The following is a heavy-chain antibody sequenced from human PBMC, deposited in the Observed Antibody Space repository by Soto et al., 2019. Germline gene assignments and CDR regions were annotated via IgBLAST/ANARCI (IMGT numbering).Heavy chain of an antibody. D-gene: IGHD3-3*01. J-gene: IGHJ6*03. Sequence: SETLSLTCSVSGASIRSYYWSWIRQPPGKGLEWIGYISYSGSTNYSPSLKSRVTISRDTSKNQFSLKLNSVTSADTAVYYCAKGYDFYYMDVWGKGTTVTVSS. CDR1: GASIRSYY. CDR3: AKGYDFYYMDV. V-gene: IGHV4-59*01. CDR2: ISYSGST.